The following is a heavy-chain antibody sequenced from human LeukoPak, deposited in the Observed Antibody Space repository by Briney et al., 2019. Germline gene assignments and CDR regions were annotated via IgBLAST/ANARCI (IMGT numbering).Heavy chain of an antibody. D-gene: IGHD6-6*01. CDR2: IYYSGST. Sequence: SETLSLTCTVSGGSISSYHWSWIRQPPGKGLEWIGYIYYSGSTNYNPSLKSRVTISVDTSKNQFSLKLSSVTAADTAVYYCARLSVHYAFDIWGQGTMVTVSS. V-gene: IGHV4-59*08. J-gene: IGHJ3*02. CDR3: ARLSVHYAFDI. CDR1: GGSISSYH.